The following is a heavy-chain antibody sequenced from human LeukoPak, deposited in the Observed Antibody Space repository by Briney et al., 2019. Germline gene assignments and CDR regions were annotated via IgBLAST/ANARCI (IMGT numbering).Heavy chain of an antibody. CDR1: GGSFSGYY. J-gene: IGHJ4*02. V-gene: IGHV4-34*01. CDR2: INHSGST. D-gene: IGHD5-24*01. CDR3: ARGHSAGQRSFDY. Sequence: PSETLSLTCAVYGGSFSGYYWSWIRQPPGMGLEWIGEINHSGSTNYNPSLKSRVTISVDTSKNQFSLKLSSVTAADTAVYYCARGHSAGQRSFDYWGQGTLVTVSS.